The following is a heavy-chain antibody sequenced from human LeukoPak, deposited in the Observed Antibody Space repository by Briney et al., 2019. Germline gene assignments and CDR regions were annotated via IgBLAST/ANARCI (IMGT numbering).Heavy chain of an antibody. CDR1: VYTFTSYY. CDR3: ATRTAALIDY. CDR2: INPSGGST. Sequence: ASVTVSCKASVYTFTSYYMHWGRQAPGQGLEWMGIINPSGGSTSYAQKFQGRVTMTRDTSTSTVYMELSSLRSEDTAVYYCATRTAALIDYWGQGTLVTVSS. J-gene: IGHJ4*02. D-gene: IGHD6-25*01. V-gene: IGHV1-46*01.